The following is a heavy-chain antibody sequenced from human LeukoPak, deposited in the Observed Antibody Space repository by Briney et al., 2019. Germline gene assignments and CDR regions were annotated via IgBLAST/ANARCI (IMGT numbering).Heavy chain of an antibody. CDR1: GFTFSSYT. CDR2: IYPGDSDT. V-gene: IGHV5-51*01. J-gene: IGHJ4*02. Sequence: GGSLRLSCAASGFTFSSYTMNWVRQAPGKGLEWMGIIYPGDSDTRYSPSFQGQVTISADKSISTAYLQWSSLKASDTAMYYCARHPHLGSGSGSVLIDYWGQGTLVTVSS. D-gene: IGHD3-10*01. CDR3: ARHPHLGSGSGSVLIDY.